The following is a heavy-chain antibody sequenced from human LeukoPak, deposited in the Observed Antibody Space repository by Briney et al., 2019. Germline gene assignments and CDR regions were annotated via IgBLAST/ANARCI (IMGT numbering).Heavy chain of an antibody. V-gene: IGHV1-8*01. CDR1: GYTFTSYD. CDR3: ARGESGSYVWAYYYYGMDV. D-gene: IGHD1-26*01. Sequence: ASVKVSCKASGYTFTSYDINWVRQATGQGLEWMGWMNPNSGNTGYAQKFQGRVTMTRNTSISTAYMELSSLRSEDTAVYYCARGESGSYVWAYYYYGMDVWGQGTTVTASS. CDR2: MNPNSGNT. J-gene: IGHJ6*02.